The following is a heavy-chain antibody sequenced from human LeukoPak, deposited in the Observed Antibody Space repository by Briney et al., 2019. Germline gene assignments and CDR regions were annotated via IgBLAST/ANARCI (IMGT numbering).Heavy chain of an antibody. D-gene: IGHD3-10*01. Sequence: GESLKISCQGSGYTFTNYWIAWVRQMPGKGLEWMGLIHPGDIDVIYSPAFQGQVTISADKSISTAYLQWSSLKASDSAMYYCARPSPASMIRVDLSFDFWGQGTRVTVSS. CDR1: GYTFTNYW. V-gene: IGHV5-51*01. CDR2: IHPGDIDV. J-gene: IGHJ4*02. CDR3: ARPSPASMIRVDLSFDF.